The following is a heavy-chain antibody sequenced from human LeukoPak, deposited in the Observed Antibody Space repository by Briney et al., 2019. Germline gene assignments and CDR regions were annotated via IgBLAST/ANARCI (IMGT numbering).Heavy chain of an antibody. Sequence: GGSLRLSCVASGFTFSSYAMSWVCQAPGKGLEWVSTISGSGGTTYHADSVKGRFTISRDNSKNTLYVQMNSLRAEDTAIYYCAKRLSSGSYFAAFDYWGRGTLVTVSS. V-gene: IGHV3-23*01. D-gene: IGHD1-26*01. CDR3: AKRLSSGSYFAAFDY. CDR1: GFTFSSYA. J-gene: IGHJ4*02. CDR2: ISGSGGTT.